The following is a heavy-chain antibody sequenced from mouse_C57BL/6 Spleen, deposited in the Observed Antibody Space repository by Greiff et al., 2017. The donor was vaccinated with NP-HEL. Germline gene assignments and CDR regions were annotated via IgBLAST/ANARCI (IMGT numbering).Heavy chain of an antibody. CDR3: ARAGSSGYPEWCAD. Sequence: VQLVESGAELVRPGASVKLSCKASGYTFTDYYINWVKQRPGQGLEWIARIYPGSGNTYYNEKFKGKATVTAEKSSSTAYMQLSSLTSEDSAVYVCARAGSSGYPEWCADWGQGTLVTVSA. J-gene: IGHJ3*01. D-gene: IGHD3-2*02. V-gene: IGHV1-76*01. CDR1: GYTFTDYY. CDR2: IYPGSGNT.